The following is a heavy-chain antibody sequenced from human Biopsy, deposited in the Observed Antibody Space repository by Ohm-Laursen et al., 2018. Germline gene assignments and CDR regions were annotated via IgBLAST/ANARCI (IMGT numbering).Heavy chain of an antibody. V-gene: IGHV3-33*01. J-gene: IGHJ4*02. CDR1: GFSFSNYG. CDR2: IWIDGSNK. D-gene: IGHD4-11*01. Sequence: SLRLSCSASGFSFSNYGMHWVRQAPGKGLEWLAVIWIDGSNKYYGDSAHGRSTISRDNSKNTVYLQMNSLRAEDTAIYYCARDSTINTVTTADYWGQGTLVTVSS. CDR3: ARDSTINTVTTADY.